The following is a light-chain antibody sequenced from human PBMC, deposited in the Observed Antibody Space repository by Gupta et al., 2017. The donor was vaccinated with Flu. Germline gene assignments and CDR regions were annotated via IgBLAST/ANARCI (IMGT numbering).Light chain of an antibody. Sequence: DIQMTQSPSSVSASVGDRVTITCRASQGISNWLAWYQQKPGEAPRLLIYAASSLQSGVPSRFSGSGAGTDFTLVISSLQPEDFATYYCQHSNSFPPVFGPGTKVDIK. CDR2: AAS. V-gene: IGKV1-12*01. CDR3: QHSNSFPPV. CDR1: QGISNW. J-gene: IGKJ3*01.